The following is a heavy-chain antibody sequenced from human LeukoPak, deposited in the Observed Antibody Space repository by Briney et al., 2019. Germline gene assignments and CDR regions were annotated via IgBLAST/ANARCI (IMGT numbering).Heavy chain of an antibody. CDR3: ARGKASSPFDY. V-gene: IGHV4-39*07. Sequence: SETLSLTCTVSGGSISSSSYYWSWIRQPPGKGLEWIGEINHSGSTNYNPSLKSRVTISVDTSKNQFSLKLSSVTAADTAVYYCARGKASSPFDYWGQGTLVTVSS. J-gene: IGHJ4*02. D-gene: IGHD2-2*01. CDR2: INHSGST. CDR1: GGSISSSSYY.